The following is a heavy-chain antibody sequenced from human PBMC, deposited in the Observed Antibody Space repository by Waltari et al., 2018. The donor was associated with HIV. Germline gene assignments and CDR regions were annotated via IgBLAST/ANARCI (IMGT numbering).Heavy chain of an antibody. CDR3: ARDSNGLDY. D-gene: IGHD4-4*01. J-gene: IGHJ4*02. V-gene: IGHV6-1*02. CDR1: GASVSSDSAP. CDR2: TYHRSKWFQ. Sequence: HVQLLQSGPGLLTSSQTPSITCALSGASVSSDSAPVHWIRLSPSGRLEWLGRTYHRSKWFQVYAPSVRGRIRVDVNTSVNHFSLHLDSVTPDDTAVYYCARDSNGLDYWGQGTVVTVSS.